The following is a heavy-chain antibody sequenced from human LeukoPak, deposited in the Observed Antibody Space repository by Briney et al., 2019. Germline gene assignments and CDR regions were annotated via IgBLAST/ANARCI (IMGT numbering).Heavy chain of an antibody. V-gene: IGHV3-49*04. J-gene: IGHJ5*02. CDR1: GFIFGDYA. Sequence: PGRSLRLSCTASGFIFGDYAMSWVRQAPGKGLEWVGFIRSKAYGGTTEYAASVKGRFTISRDDSKSIAYLQMNSLKTEDTAVYYCTRAPSGYDPNWFDPWGQGTLVTVSS. CDR3: TRAPSGYDPNWFDP. CDR2: IRSKAYGGTT. D-gene: IGHD5-12*01.